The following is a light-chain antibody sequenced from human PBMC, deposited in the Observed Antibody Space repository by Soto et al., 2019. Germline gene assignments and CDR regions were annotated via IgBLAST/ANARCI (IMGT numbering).Light chain of an antibody. Sequence: QAVVTQPPSVSGAPGHRVTISCTGSSSNIGAGYDVHWYQQLPGIAPKLLIYRNNNRPSGVPDRFSGSKSGNSASLAITGLKAEDEADYYCQSYDSSLSGYVVFGGRTKLTVL. CDR3: QSYDSSLSGYVV. CDR2: RNN. J-gene: IGLJ2*01. V-gene: IGLV1-40*01. CDR1: SSNIGAGYD.